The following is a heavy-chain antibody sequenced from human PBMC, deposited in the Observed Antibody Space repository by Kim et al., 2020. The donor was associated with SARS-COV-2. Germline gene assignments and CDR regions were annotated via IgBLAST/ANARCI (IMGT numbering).Heavy chain of an antibody. Sequence: SETLSLTCTVSGGSVSSGSYYWSWIRQPPGKGLEWIGYIYYSGSTNYNPSLKSRVTISVDTSKNQFSLKLSSVTAADTAVYYFAREELRITMVRGVITWGQGTLVTVSS. J-gene: IGHJ4*02. CDR1: GGSVSSGSYY. V-gene: IGHV4-61*01. CDR2: IYYSGST. D-gene: IGHD3-10*01. CDR3: AREELRITMVRGVIT.